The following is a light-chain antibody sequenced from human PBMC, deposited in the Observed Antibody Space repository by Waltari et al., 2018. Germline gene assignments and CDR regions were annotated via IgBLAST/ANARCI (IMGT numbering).Light chain of an antibody. CDR3: MQGTHWPRT. V-gene: IGKV2-30*02. CDR2: TVS. J-gene: IGKJ1*01. CDR1: QSLLHSNGNTY. Sequence: DVVLTQSPLSLPVTLGQPASISCRSSQSLLHSNGNTYLIWFQPRPGQSPRRLIYTVSNRDSGVPDRLSGSGSGTDFTLKISRVEAEDVGVYYCMQGTHWPRTFGQGTKVEIK.